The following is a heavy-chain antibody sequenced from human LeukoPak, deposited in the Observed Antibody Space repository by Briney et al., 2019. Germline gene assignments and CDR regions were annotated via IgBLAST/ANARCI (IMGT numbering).Heavy chain of an antibody. CDR1: GFTFSSSW. J-gene: IGHJ4*02. CDR2: IKQDACEK. V-gene: IGHV3-7*01. Sequence: GGSLRLSCAASGFTFSSSWMSWVRQAPGKGLVWVANIKQDACEKYYVDSVEGRFTISRDNAKNSLYLQMNSLRAEDTAVYYCASEYCSTTSCAKLGYWGQGTLVTVSS. CDR3: ASEYCSTTSCAKLGY. D-gene: IGHD2-2*01.